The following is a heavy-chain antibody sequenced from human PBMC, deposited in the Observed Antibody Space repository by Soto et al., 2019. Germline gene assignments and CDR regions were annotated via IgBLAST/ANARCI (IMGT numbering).Heavy chain of an antibody. Sequence: EVQLVESGGGLVQPGGSLRLSCAVSGFTLTNVWMNWVRQAPGKGLEWVGRIKSKTDGGTTDYAAPVKGRFTISRDDSKNTLYLQMNSLKTEDTAVYYCSHGYGQYFDSWGQGTLVTVSS. CDR3: SHGYGQYFDS. J-gene: IGHJ4*02. D-gene: IGHD5-18*01. CDR2: IKSKTDGGTT. CDR1: GFTLTNVW. V-gene: IGHV3-15*07.